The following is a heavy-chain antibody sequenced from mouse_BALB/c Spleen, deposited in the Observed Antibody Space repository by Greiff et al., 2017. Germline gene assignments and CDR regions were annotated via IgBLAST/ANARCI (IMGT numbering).Heavy chain of an antibody. Sequence: VQLQQSGPELVKPGASVKISCKASGYTFTDYAMHWVKQSHAKSLEWIGVISTYYGDASYNQKFKGKATLTVDKSSSTAYMELARLTSEDSAIYYCARETGVRLRGYFDYWGQGTTLTVSS. CDR1: GYTFTDYA. CDR3: ARETGVRLRGYFDY. CDR2: ISTYYGDA. D-gene: IGHD1-2*01. V-gene: IGHV1-67*01. J-gene: IGHJ2*01.